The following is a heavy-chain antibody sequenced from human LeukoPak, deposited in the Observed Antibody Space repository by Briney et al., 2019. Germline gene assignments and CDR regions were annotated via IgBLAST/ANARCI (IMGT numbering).Heavy chain of an antibody. D-gene: IGHD3-10*02. V-gene: IGHV3-23*01. J-gene: IGHJ5*02. Sequence: GGPLRLCCAASGFTSSYYVMRWLHQAAGRGLECVSTITDSGGNNYFAAVVQGRFTITRDNSRKTLHVQTNSLRADETAVYYCAKDYRVIPTRLESFDTRGQGTLVTVSP. CDR3: AKDYRVIPTRLESFDT. CDR1: GFTSSYYV. CDR2: ITDSGGNN.